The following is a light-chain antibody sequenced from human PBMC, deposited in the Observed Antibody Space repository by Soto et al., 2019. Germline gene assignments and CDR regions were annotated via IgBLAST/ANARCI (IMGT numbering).Light chain of an antibody. CDR3: QVWDISSGHYV. CDR2: YDS. Sequence: SYELTQPPSVSVAPGQTARIACGGNSIGTKSVHWYQQRPGQAPVLVIYYDSDRPSGIPERFSGSNSGNTATLTISRVEDGDEADYFCQVWDISSGHYVFGTGTKLTVL. J-gene: IGLJ1*01. V-gene: IGLV3-21*04. CDR1: SIGTKS.